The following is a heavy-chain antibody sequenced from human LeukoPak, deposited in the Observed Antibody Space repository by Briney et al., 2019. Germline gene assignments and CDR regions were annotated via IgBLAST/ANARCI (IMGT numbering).Heavy chain of an antibody. CDR1: GGSISSYY. D-gene: IGHD1-26*01. CDR2: IYYSGST. J-gene: IGHJ3*02. Sequence: SETLSLTCTVTGGSISSYYWSWIRQPPGKELEWIGYIYYSGSTNYNPSLKSRVTISVDTSKNQFSLKLSSVTAADTAVHYCVRDHSGSYRRRAFDIWGQGTMVTVSS. V-gene: IGHV4-59*01. CDR3: VRDHSGSYRRRAFDI.